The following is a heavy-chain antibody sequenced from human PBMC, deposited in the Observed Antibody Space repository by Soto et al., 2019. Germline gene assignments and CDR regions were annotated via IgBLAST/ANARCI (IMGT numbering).Heavy chain of an antibody. CDR3: ASYGSGSTSNWFDP. V-gene: IGHV4-61*01. CDR1: GGSVSSGTDY. D-gene: IGHD3-10*01. CDR2: IYYSGST. J-gene: IGHJ5*02. Sequence: SETLSLTCTVSGGSVSSGTDYWNWIRQPPGKGLEWIGFIYYSGSTNYNPSLKSRVTTSVDTSKNQFSLKLNSVTAADTAVYYCASYGSGSTSNWFDPWGQGTLVTSPQ.